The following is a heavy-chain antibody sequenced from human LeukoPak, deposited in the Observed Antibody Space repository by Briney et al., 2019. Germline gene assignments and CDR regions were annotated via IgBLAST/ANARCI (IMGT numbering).Heavy chain of an antibody. CDR2: FDPEDGET. V-gene: IGHV1-24*01. J-gene: IGHJ5*02. CDR1: GYTLTELS. CDR3: AGYCSSTSCYEGWFDP. Sequence: ASVKVSCKVSGYTLTELSMHWVRQAPGKGLEWMGGFDPEDGETIYAQKFQGRVTMTEDTSTDTAYMELSSLRSEDTAVYYCAGYCSSTSCYEGWFDPWGQGTLVTVSS. D-gene: IGHD2-2*01.